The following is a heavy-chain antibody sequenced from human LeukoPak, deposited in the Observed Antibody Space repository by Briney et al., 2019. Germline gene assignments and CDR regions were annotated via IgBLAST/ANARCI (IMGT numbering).Heavy chain of an antibody. J-gene: IGHJ4*02. CDR2: ISSSSTYT. V-gene: IGHV3-11*03. CDR3: ARISGSYVFDY. CDR1: GFTFSDYY. Sequence: GGSLRLSCAASGFTFSDYYMSWIRQAPGKGLEWVSYISSSSTYTNYADSVKGRFTISRDNAKNSMYLQMNSLRAEDTAVYYCARISGSYVFDYWGQGTLVTVSS. D-gene: IGHD1-26*01.